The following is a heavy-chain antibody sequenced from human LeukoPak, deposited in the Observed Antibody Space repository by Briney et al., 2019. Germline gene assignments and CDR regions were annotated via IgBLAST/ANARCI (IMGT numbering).Heavy chain of an antibody. V-gene: IGHV1-69*13. D-gene: IGHD3-10*01. CDR1: GGTFSSYA. CDR2: IIPIFGTA. CDR3: ARGGPMVRGVISAPIDY. Sequence: SVKVSCKASGGTFSSYAISWVRQAPGQGLEWMGGIIPIFGTANYAQKFQGRVTITADESTSTAYMELSSLRSEDTAVYYCARGGPMVRGVISAPIDYWGQGTLVTVSS. J-gene: IGHJ4*02.